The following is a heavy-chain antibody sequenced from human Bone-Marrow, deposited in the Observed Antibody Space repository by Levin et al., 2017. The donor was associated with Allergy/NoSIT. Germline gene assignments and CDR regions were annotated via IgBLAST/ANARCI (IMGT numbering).Heavy chain of an antibody. CDR3: ARDGAVVTAPQDYYYYGMDV. CDR1: GFTFSSYG. CDR2: IWYDGSNK. V-gene: IGHV3-33*01. Sequence: GGSLRLSCAASGFTFSSYGMHWVRQAPGKGLEWVAVIWYDGSNKYYADSVKGRFTISRDNSKNTLYLQMNSLRAEDTAVYYCARDGAVVTAPQDYYYYGMDVWGQGTTVTVSS. J-gene: IGHJ6*02. D-gene: IGHD2-21*02.